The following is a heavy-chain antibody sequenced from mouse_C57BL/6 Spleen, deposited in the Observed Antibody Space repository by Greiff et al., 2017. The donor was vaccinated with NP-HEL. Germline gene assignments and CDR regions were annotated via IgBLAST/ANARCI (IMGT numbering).Heavy chain of an antibody. CDR1: GYTFTSYW. D-gene: IGHD2-5*01. CDR3: ARRSKDFDWYFDV. V-gene: IGHV1-7*01. Sequence: QVQLQQSGAELAKPGASVKLSCKASGYTFTSYWMHWVKQRPGQGLEWIGYINPSSGYTKYNQKFKDKATLTADKSSSTADMQLSSLTYEDSAVYYCARRSKDFDWYFDVRGTATTVTVAS. J-gene: IGHJ1*03. CDR2: INPSSGYT.